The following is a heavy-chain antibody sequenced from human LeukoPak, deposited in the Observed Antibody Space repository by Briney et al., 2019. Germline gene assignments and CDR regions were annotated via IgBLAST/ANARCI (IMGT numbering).Heavy chain of an antibody. D-gene: IGHD2-2*01. J-gene: IGHJ4*02. CDR2: IYHSGTT. Sequence: SETLSLTCTVSGDSISSGYYWGWIRQPPGKGLEWIGSIYHSGTTYYNPSLKSRVTISLDTSKNQFSLRLTSVTAADTAVYYCASGGIVVPPAMSFDYWGQGTLVTVSS. CDR1: GDSISSGYY. CDR3: ASGGIVVPPAMSFDY. V-gene: IGHV4-38-2*02.